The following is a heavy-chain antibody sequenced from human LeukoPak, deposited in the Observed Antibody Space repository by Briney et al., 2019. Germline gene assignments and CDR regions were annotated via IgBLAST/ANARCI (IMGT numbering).Heavy chain of an antibody. Sequence: PGGSLRLSCSASGFTFSRYAMHWVRQAPGKGLEYVSAISSNGGSTYYADSVKGRFTISRDNSENTLYLQMSSLRAEDTAVYYCVKDGSGSYYTYYFDYWGQGTLVTVSP. V-gene: IGHV3-64D*06. CDR1: GFTFSRYA. J-gene: IGHJ4*02. CDR3: VKDGSGSYYTYYFDY. CDR2: ISSNGGST. D-gene: IGHD3-10*01.